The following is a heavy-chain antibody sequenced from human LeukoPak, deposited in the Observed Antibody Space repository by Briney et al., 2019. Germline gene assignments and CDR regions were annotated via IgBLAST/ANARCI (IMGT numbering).Heavy chain of an antibody. V-gene: IGHV3-21*01. CDR3: MSYAGRSDDY. CDR1: GFTFSRYS. J-gene: IGHJ4*02. D-gene: IGHD3-16*01. Sequence: GGSLRLSCAASGFTFSRYSMNWVHQAPGKGREWVSSISSSRSYRYYADSVKGRFTISRHNPKNSLHLQMNSLRAEDTAVYYCMSYAGRSDDYWGQGTLVTVSS. CDR2: ISSSRSYR.